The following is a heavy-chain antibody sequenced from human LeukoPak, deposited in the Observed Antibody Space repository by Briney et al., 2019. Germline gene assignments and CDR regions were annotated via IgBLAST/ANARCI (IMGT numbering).Heavy chain of an antibody. V-gene: IGHV1-2*04. Sequence: ASVKVSCKASGYTFTSYDINWVRQATGQGLEWMGWINPNSGGTNYAQKFQGWVTMTRDTSISTAYMELSRLRSDDTAVYYCARVAIWNDLGFDYWGQGTLVTVSS. D-gene: IGHD1-1*01. CDR3: ARVAIWNDLGFDY. CDR1: GYTFTSYD. J-gene: IGHJ4*02. CDR2: INPNSGGT.